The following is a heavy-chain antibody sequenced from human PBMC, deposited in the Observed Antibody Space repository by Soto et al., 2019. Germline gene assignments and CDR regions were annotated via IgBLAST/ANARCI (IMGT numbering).Heavy chain of an antibody. D-gene: IGHD3-10*01. J-gene: IGHJ4*02. V-gene: IGHV3-11*06. CDR2: ISSSSSST. Sequence: QVQLVESGGGLVKPGGSLRLSCAASGFPFSDYYMSWIRQAPGKGLEWVSYISSSSSSTNYEDSVKGRFTITTDNAKTSLYLQVNSLRAEDTAVYYCASQVHLRRTLFLDYWGQGTLVTVSS. CDR3: ASQVHLRRTLFLDY. CDR1: GFPFSDYY.